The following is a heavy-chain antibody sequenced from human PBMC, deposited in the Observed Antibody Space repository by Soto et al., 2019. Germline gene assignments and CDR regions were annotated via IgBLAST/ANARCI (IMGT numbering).Heavy chain of an antibody. CDR3: ARVVKDYYGSGSYYSHFDY. CDR1: GFTVSSNY. V-gene: IGHV3-53*01. CDR2: IYSGGST. Sequence: GGSLRLSCAASGFTVSSNYMSWVRQAPGKGLEWVSVIYSGGSTYYADSVKGRFTISRDNSRNTLYLQMNGLRAEDTAVYYCARVVKDYYGSGSYYSHFDYWGQGTLVTVSS. D-gene: IGHD3-10*01. J-gene: IGHJ4*02.